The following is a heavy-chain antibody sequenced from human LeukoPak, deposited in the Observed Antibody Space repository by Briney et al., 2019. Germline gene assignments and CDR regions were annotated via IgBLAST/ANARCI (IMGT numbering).Heavy chain of an antibody. CDR1: GLTFSSYA. D-gene: IGHD1-7*01. CDR3: AKDRGNYEYSFDY. J-gene: IGHJ4*02. V-gene: IGHV3-23*01. Sequence: GGSLRLSCAASGLTFSSYAMSWVRQAPGKGLEWVSVISGSGGSRYYADSVKGRFTISRDNSKNTLYLQMNSLRAEDTAVYYCAKDRGNYEYSFDYWGQGTLVPVSS. CDR2: ISGSGGSR.